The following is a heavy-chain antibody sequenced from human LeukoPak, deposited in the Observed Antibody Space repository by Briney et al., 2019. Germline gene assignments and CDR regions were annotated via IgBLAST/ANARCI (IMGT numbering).Heavy chain of an antibody. CDR3: ASRGRTARMDS. CDR1: GGSFNTYF. J-gene: IGHJ4*02. Sequence: SETLSLTCEVYGGSFNTYFWSWIRQPPGKGLEWIGEISHNVDTNYNPSLKSRVSLSIDTSNNQFSLRMNSVTAADTAVYYCASRGRTARMDSWSQGTLATVSS. CDR2: ISHNVDT. D-gene: IGHD5-18*01. V-gene: IGHV4-34*01.